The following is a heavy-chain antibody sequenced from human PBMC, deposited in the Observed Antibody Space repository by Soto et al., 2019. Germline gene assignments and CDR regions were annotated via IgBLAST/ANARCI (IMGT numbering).Heavy chain of an antibody. Sequence: GESLRFSCAASGFTFSSYAMSWVRQAPGKGLEWVSAISGSGGNTYYADSVKGRFTISRDNSKNTLYLQMNSLRAEDTAVYYCAKVPRYCSGGSCFGGYFDYWGQGTLVTVSS. CDR2: ISGSGGNT. CDR1: GFTFSSYA. V-gene: IGHV3-23*01. J-gene: IGHJ4*02. CDR3: AKVPRYCSGGSCFGGYFDY. D-gene: IGHD2-15*01.